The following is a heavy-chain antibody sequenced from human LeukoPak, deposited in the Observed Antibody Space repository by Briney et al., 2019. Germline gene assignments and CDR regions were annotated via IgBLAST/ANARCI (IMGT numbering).Heavy chain of an antibody. Sequence: PGGSLRLSCAASGFTFDDYAMHWVRQAPGKGLGWVSGISWNSGSMGYADSVKGRFTISRDNAKNSLYLQMNSLRAEDTALYYCAKDYHYDRTYFDYWGQGTLVTVSS. J-gene: IGHJ4*02. CDR2: ISWNSGSM. D-gene: IGHD3-3*01. V-gene: IGHV3-9*01. CDR1: GFTFDDYA. CDR3: AKDYHYDRTYFDY.